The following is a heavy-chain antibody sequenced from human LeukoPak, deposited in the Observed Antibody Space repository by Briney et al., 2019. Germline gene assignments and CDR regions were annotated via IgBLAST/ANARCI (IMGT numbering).Heavy chain of an antibody. D-gene: IGHD3-22*01. J-gene: IGHJ3*02. CDR2: ISSTSTTI. Sequence: PGGSLRLSCTASGFTFNSYSMNWVRQAPGKGLEWVSYISSTSTTIYYADSVKGRFTISRDNVKKSLYLHMNSLRAEDSAVYYCATTNLPVVSALPDAFDIWGQGTMVTVSS. V-gene: IGHV3-48*01. CDR3: ATTNLPVVSALPDAFDI. CDR1: GFTFNSYS.